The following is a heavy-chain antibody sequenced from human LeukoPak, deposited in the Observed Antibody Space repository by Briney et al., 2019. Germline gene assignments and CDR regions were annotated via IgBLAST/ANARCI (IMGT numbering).Heavy chain of an antibody. CDR2: VYYTGST. CDR1: GGSISSYY. CDR3: AREGYGGYGPGTFDY. Sequence: PSETLSLTCTVSGGSISSYYWSWIRQPPGKGLEWIGNVYYTGSTNYSPSPKSRVTISVDTSKNQFSLKLSSVTAADTAVYYCAREGYGGYGPGTFDYWGQGTLVTVSS. V-gene: IGHV4-59*01. J-gene: IGHJ4*02. D-gene: IGHD5-12*01.